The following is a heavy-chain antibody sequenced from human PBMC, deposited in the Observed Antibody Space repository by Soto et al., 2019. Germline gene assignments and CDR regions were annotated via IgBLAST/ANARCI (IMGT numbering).Heavy chain of an antibody. CDR1: GFTFSSYS. D-gene: IGHD6-19*01. CDR3: ARDQVGSSGWLCY. CDR2: ISSSSSYI. J-gene: IGHJ4*02. Sequence: PGGSLRLSCAASGFTFSSYSMNWVRQAPGKGLEWVSSISSSSSYIYYADSVKGRFTISRDNAKNSLYLQMNSLRAEDTAVYYCARDQVGSSGWLCYWGQGTLVTVSS. V-gene: IGHV3-21*01.